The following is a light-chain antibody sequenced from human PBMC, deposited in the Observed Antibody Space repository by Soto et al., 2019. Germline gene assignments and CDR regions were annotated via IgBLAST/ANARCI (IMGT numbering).Light chain of an antibody. CDR2: EVS. J-gene: IGLJ2*01. Sequence: QSVLAQPASVSGSPGQSITVSCTGTSGDVGGYNYVSWYQQHPGKAPKLMIYEVSYRPSGASNRFSGSKSGNTASLTISGLQAEDEADYYCSSYTGSSTLVFXGGTKLTVL. CDR1: SGDVGGYNY. V-gene: IGLV2-14*01. CDR3: SSYTGSSTLV.